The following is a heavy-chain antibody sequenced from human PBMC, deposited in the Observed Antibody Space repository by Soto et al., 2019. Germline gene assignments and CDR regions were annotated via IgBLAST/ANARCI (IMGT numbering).Heavy chain of an antibody. CDR3: ARPGRDLWSGRYYFDF. J-gene: IGHJ4*02. CDR1: GFAFSSYG. D-gene: IGHD3-3*01. CDR2: ISYDGSII. Sequence: PLGSLRLSCAASGFAFSSYGMHWVRQAPGKGLEWVAVISYDGSIIYYADSVKGRFTISRDNSKNTLYLQMNSLRAEDTAVYYCARPGRDLWSGRYYFDFWGQGTLVTVSS. V-gene: IGHV3-30*03.